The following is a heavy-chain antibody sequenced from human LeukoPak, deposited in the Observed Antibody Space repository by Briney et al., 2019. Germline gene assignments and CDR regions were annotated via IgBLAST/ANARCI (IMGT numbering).Heavy chain of an antibody. D-gene: IGHD6-13*01. Sequence: PSETLSLTCTVSGGSISSSSYYWGWIRQPPGKGLEWIGSTYYSGSTYYNPSLKSRVTISVDTSKNQFSLKLNSVTAADTAVYYCARDRVAAAGYFDYWGQGILVTVSS. CDR1: GGSISSSSYY. V-gene: IGHV4-39*07. J-gene: IGHJ4*02. CDR3: ARDRVAAAGYFDY. CDR2: TYYSGST.